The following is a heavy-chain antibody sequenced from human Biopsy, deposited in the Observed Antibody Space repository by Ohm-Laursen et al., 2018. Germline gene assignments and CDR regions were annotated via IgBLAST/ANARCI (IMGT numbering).Heavy chain of an antibody. D-gene: IGHD2-8*01. CDR1: GFIFSSYG. V-gene: IGHV3-33*06. CDR3: AKCMTGGSNYDFHH. Sequence: SLGLSCAASGFIFSSYGMHWVRQAPGKGLEWVAAIWYDGSNKNYADSVKGRFTISRDNSKNTLYLQMNSLRGEDTAVYYLAKCMTGGSNYDFHHCGQGTLVTVSS. CDR2: IWYDGSNK. J-gene: IGHJ4*02.